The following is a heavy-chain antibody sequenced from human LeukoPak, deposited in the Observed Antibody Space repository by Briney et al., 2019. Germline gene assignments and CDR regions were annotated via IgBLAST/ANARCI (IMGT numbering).Heavy chain of an antibody. J-gene: IGHJ4*02. Sequence: GGSLRLSCAASGFTFSSYSMNWVRQAPGKGREWVSGISDSGYSTYYADSVKGRFTISRDNSKSTLYIQMNSLRAEDTAVYYCARAKPKNMVRGLIMRRESRYYFDYWGQGTLVTVSS. CDR3: ARAKPKNMVRGLIMRRESRYYFDY. CDR1: GFTFSSYS. D-gene: IGHD3-10*01. CDR2: ISDSGYST. V-gene: IGHV3-23*01.